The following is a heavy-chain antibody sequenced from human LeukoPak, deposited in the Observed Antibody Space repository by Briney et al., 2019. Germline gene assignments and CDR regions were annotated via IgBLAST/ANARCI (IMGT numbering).Heavy chain of an antibody. CDR2: INPNSGGT. CDR3: ARGRSVTTSSPFDY. V-gene: IGHV1-2*02. D-gene: IGHD4-17*01. J-gene: IGHJ4*02. CDR1: GYTVTGNY. Sequence: ASVKVSCKASGYTVTGNYLHWVRQAPGQGLEWMGWINPNSGGTKQGQKFQGRVSMTRDTSISTAYLELSSLRPDDTAVYYCARGRSVTTSSPFDYWGQGTLVTVSS.